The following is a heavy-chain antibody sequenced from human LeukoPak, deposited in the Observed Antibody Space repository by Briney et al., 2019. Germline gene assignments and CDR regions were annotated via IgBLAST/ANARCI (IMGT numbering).Heavy chain of an antibody. Sequence: ASVKVSCKASGYTFTSYGISWVRQAPGQGLEWMGWISAYNGNTNYAQKLQGRVTMTTDTSTSTAYMELRSLRSDDTAVYYCARDFGRFGESGKFDYWGQGTLVTVSS. V-gene: IGHV1-18*01. CDR1: GYTFTSYG. D-gene: IGHD3-10*01. J-gene: IGHJ4*02. CDR2: ISAYNGNT. CDR3: ARDFGRFGESGKFDY.